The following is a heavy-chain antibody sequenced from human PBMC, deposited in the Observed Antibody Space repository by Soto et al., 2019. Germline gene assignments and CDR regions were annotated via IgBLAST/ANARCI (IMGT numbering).Heavy chain of an antibody. Sequence: GGSLRLSCASSGFTFSSYGMHWVRQAPGKGLEWAAVIWYDGSNKYYADSVKGRFTISRDNSKNTLYLQMNSLRAEDTAVYYCAREYYYDSSGYPVGVDYWGQGT. J-gene: IGHJ4*02. V-gene: IGHV3-33*01. CDR2: IWYDGSNK. CDR1: GFTFSSYG. CDR3: AREYYYDSSGYPVGVDY. D-gene: IGHD3-22*01.